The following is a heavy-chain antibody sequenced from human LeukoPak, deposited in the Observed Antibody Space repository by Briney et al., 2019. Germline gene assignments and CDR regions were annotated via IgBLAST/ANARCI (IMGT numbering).Heavy chain of an antibody. V-gene: IGHV3-48*03. J-gene: IGHJ4*02. CDR3: AKELIMRFDF. CDR2: IDSSGTTI. Sequence: GGSLRLSCAASGFTFSSCEMNWVRQTPGKGLEWVSYIDSSGTTIYYADSVKGRFTSSRDNAKNSLYLQMNSLRAEDTAVYYCAKELIMRFDFWGQGTLVTVSS. D-gene: IGHD3-16*01. CDR1: GFTFSSCE.